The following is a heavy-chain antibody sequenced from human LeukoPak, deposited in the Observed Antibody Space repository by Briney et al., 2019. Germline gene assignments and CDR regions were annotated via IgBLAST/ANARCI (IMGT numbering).Heavy chain of an antibody. V-gene: IGHV3-48*03. D-gene: IGHD3-9*01. J-gene: IGHJ4*02. CDR1: GFTFSSYE. Sequence: GSLRLSCAASGFTFSSYEMNWVRQAPGKGLEWVSYISSSGSTIYYADSVKGRFTISRDNSKNTLYLQMNSLRAEDTAVYYCAKEVLRYFDWPSQIDYWGQGTLVTVSS. CDR2: ISSSGSTI. CDR3: AKEVLRYFDWPSQIDY.